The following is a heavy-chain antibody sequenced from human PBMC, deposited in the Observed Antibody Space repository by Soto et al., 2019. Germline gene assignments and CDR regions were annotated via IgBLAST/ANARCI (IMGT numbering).Heavy chain of an antibody. CDR2: IYYSGST. J-gene: IGHJ4*02. D-gene: IGHD3-22*01. V-gene: IGHV4-61*01. Sequence: QVQLQESGPGLVKPSETLSLTCTVSGGSVSSGSYYWSWIRQPPGKGLEWIGYIYYSGSTNHNPPLKTPVTIAVDTSKYQFSLKLSSVPAAATAAYYCARVIYYASSGYYTTFDYWGQGTLVTVSS. CDR1: GGSVSSGSYY. CDR3: ARVIYYASSGYYTTFDY.